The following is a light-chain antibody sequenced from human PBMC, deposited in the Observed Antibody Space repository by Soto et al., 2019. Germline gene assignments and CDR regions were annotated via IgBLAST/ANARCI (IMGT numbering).Light chain of an antibody. J-gene: IGLJ1*01. Sequence: QSVLTQPPSASGTPGQRVTISCSGSSSNVGGNPVNWYQHVPTTAPKLLIYTNTQRPSGVPDRFSGSKSGTSASLAISGRQSEDEADYYCASCDDSLNGPVFGTGTKLTVL. V-gene: IGLV1-44*01. CDR1: SSNVGGNP. CDR3: ASCDDSLNGPV. CDR2: TNT.